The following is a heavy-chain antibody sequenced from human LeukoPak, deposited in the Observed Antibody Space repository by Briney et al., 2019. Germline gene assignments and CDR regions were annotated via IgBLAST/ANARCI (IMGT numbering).Heavy chain of an antibody. CDR3: ARDPVEMATIPFGY. D-gene: IGHD5-24*01. V-gene: IGHV1-18*01. CDR2: ISAYNGNT. J-gene: IGHJ4*02. Sequence: ASVKVSFKASGYTFTSYGISWVRQAPGQGLEWMGWISAYNGNTNYAQKLQGRVTITTDTSTSTAYMELRSLRSDDTAVYYCARDPVEMATIPFGYWGQGTLVTVSS. CDR1: GYTFTSYG.